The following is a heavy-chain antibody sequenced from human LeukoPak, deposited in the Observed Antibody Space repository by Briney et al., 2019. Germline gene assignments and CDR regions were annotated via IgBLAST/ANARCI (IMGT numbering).Heavy chain of an antibody. V-gene: IGHV4-31*03. CDR3: ARDRERRHIFDY. D-gene: IGHD3-10*01. CDR1: GGSISSGGYY. CDR2: IYYSGST. Sequence: PSEILSLTCTVSGGSISSGGYYWSWIRQHPGKGLEWIGYIYYSGSTYYNPSLKSRVTISVDTSKNQFSLKLSSVTAADTAVYYCARDRERRHIFDYWGQGTLVTVSS. J-gene: IGHJ4*02.